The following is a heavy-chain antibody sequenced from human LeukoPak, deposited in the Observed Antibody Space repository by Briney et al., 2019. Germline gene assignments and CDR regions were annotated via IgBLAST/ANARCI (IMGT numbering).Heavy chain of an antibody. D-gene: IGHD2-2*01. CDR1: GYTFTGYY. Sequence: AASVKVSCKASGYTFTGYYMHWVRQAPGQGLEWMGWINPNSGGTNYAQKFQGRVTMTRDTSISTAYMELSRLRSDDAAVYYCARDYCSSTSCYGKLDYWGQGTLVTVSS. CDR2: INPNSGGT. CDR3: ARDYCSSTSCYGKLDY. J-gene: IGHJ4*02. V-gene: IGHV1-2*02.